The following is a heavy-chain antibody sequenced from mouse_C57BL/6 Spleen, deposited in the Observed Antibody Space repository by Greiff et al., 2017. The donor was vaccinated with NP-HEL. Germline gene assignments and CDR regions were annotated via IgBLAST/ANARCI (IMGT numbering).Heavy chain of an antibody. CDR1: GYSITSGYD. V-gene: IGHV3-1*01. J-gene: IGHJ4*01. CDR3: ARGAITRAMDY. Sequence: EVKLMESGPGMVKPSQSLSLTCTVTGYSITSGYDWHWIRHFPGNKLEWMGYISYSGSTNYNPSLKSRISITHDTSKNHFFLKLNSVTTEDTATYYCARGAITRAMDYWGQGTSVTVSS. CDR2: ISYSGST.